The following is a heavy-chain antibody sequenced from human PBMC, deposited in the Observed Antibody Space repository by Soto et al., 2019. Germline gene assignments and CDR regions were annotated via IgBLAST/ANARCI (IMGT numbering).Heavy chain of an antibody. CDR1: GGTFSSYA. V-gene: IGHV1-69*01. J-gene: IGHJ6*02. D-gene: IGHD3-22*01. CDR2: ILPIFGTA. CDR3: ASDYYYDSSGYYYYYGMDV. Sequence: QVQLVQSGAEVKKPGSSVKVSCKASGGTFSSYAISWVRQAPGQGLEWMGGILPIFGTANYAQKFQGRVTITADESTSTAYMELSSLRSEDTAVYYCASDYYYDSSGYYYYYGMDVWGQGTTVTVSS.